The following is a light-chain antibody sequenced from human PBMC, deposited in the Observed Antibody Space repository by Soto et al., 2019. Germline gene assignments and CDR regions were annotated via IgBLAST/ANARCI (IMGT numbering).Light chain of an antibody. CDR2: AAS. J-gene: IGKJ1*01. Sequence: SPSTLSASIIPRVTITCLASQSIRNTLAWYQQKPGEAPKLLIFAASNLQSGVPSRFSGSGSVTDLTLAITGLQPEDFATYYCLQYYNFSWTSGQGAKVAIK. V-gene: IGKV1-6*01. CDR1: QSIRNT. CDR3: LQYYNFSWT.